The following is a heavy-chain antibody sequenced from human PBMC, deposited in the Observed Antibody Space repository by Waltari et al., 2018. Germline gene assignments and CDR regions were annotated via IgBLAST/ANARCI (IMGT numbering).Heavy chain of an antibody. CDR2: IKQDGSEK. V-gene: IGHV3-7*01. CDR1: GCTFSSYW. CDR3: ARVLYFDI. Sequence: EVQLVESGGGLVQPGGSRRLSCAASGCTFSSYWMSWVRQAPGKGLEWVANIKQDGSEKYYVDSVKGRFTISRDNAKNALYLQMNSLRAEDTAVYYCARVLYFDIWGQGTMVTVSS. J-gene: IGHJ3*02. D-gene: IGHD2-8*01.